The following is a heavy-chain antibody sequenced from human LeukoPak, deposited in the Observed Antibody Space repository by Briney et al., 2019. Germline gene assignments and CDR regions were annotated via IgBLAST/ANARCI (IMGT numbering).Heavy chain of an antibody. Sequence: PSETLSLTCAVYGGSFSGYYWSWIRQPPGKGLEWIGEINHSGSTNYNPSLKSRVIISVDTSKNQFSLKLSSVTAADTAVYYCARGVSSSSRAIDWFDPWGQGTLVTVSS. CDR1: GGSFSGYY. CDR2: INHSGST. J-gene: IGHJ5*02. V-gene: IGHV4-34*01. CDR3: ARGVSSSSRAIDWFDP. D-gene: IGHD6-6*01.